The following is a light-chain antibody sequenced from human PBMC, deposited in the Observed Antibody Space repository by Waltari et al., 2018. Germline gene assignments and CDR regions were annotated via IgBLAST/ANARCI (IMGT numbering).Light chain of an antibody. Sequence: EIVMTQSPATLSVSPGESATLSCRASQSIGSNLAWYQQKPGQAPRLLIYDATTRDTDIAARFSGSGSGTEFTLTISSLQSEDFAVYYCQQGVTFGGGTRVEIK. CDR2: DAT. J-gene: IGKJ4*01. V-gene: IGKV3-15*01. CDR3: QQGVT. CDR1: QSIGSN.